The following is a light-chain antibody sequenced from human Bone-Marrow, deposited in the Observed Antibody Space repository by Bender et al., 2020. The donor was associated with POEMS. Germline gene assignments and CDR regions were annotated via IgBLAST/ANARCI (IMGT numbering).Light chain of an antibody. CDR1: SSDVGNYNL. Sequence: QSALTQPRSVSGSPGQSITISCTGTSSDVGNYNLVSWYQQRPGKAPKLMIYEGSKRPSGVSNRFSDSMSGNTASLTISGLQAEDEADYYCCSYAGSYTWVFGGGTKLTVL. CDR2: EGS. V-gene: IGLV2-23*01. CDR3: CSYAGSYTWV. J-gene: IGLJ3*02.